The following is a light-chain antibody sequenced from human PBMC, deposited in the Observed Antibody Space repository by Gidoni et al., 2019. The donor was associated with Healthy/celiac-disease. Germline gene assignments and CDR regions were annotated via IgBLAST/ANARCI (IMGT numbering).Light chain of an antibody. V-gene: IGKV4-1*01. CDR1: QSVLFSSNNKNY. Sequence: DIVMTQSPDSLAVSLGERATINCTSSQSVLFSSNNKNYLAWYQQKPGQPPNLIIYWASTRESGVPDRFSGSGSGTDFTLTISSRQAEDVAVYYCQQYYSTPWTFGQETKVEIK. CDR2: WAS. J-gene: IGKJ1*01. CDR3: QQYYSTPWT.